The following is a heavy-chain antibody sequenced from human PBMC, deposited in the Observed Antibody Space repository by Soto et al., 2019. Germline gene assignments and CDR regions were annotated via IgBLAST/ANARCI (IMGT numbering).Heavy chain of an antibody. Sequence: SETLSLTCTVSGGSISSYYWSWIRQPPGKGLEWIGYIYYSGSTNHNPSLKSRVTISVDTSKNQFSLKLSSVTAADTAVYYCARLTSYGDYDDAFDIWGQGTMVTVSS. V-gene: IGHV4-59*01. CDR2: IYYSGST. J-gene: IGHJ3*02. CDR3: ARLTSYGDYDDAFDI. D-gene: IGHD4-17*01. CDR1: GGSISSYY.